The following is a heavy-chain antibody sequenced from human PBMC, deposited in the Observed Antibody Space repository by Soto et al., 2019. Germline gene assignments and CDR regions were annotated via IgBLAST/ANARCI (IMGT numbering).Heavy chain of an antibody. CDR2: IYYSGST. J-gene: IGHJ3*02. CDR3: EIRRPAAHEDCDI. V-gene: IGHV4-39*01. D-gene: IGHD2-2*01. Sequence: NPPESLSLTCAVSGGLISRSGFYWSFIRQPPGKGLEWIGSIYYSGSTYYNPSLKSRVTISVETSKNQFSLKLSSVTAADTAWYYCEIRRPAAHEDCDIWGQGKRVT. CDR1: GGLISRSGFY.